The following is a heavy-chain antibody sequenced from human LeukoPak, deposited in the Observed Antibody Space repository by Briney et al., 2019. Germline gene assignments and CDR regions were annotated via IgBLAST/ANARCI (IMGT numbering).Heavy chain of an antibody. V-gene: IGHV1-58*01. CDR1: GFNSTISA. Sequence: SVKVSRKAPGFNSTISALQWVRQARGQRLEWIGWIVLGSGNTKYAQKFKDRVTINRDKSTSTAYMELSSLRSEDTAVYYCAAEGLSGDYRGWDVWGQGTTVTVSS. CDR2: IVLGSGNT. J-gene: IGHJ6*02. CDR3: AAEGLSGDYRGWDV. D-gene: IGHD4-17*01.